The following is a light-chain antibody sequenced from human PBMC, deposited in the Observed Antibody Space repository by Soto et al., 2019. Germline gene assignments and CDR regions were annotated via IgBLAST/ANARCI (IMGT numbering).Light chain of an antibody. V-gene: IGLV2-14*01. J-gene: IGLJ1*01. CDR3: SSYTTSTTLHYV. CDR1: SSDVGGYNY. Sequence: QSVLTQPASVSGSPGQSITISCTGTSSDVGGYNYVSWYQQHPGKAPKLMISDVSNRPSGVSNRFSGSKSGNTASLTISGLQAEDEADYYCSSYTTSTTLHYVFGTGTKLTVL. CDR2: DVS.